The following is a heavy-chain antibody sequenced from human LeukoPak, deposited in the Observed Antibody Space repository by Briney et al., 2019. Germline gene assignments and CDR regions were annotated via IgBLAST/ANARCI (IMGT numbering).Heavy chain of an antibody. CDR1: GFTFSSYG. CDR3: AKVQKKRYCSGGSCYDLDY. J-gene: IGHJ4*02. V-gene: IGHV3-30*18. D-gene: IGHD2-15*01. Sequence: GGSLRLSCAASGFTFSSYGMHWVRQAPGKGLEWVAVISYDGSNKYYADSVKGRFTISRDNSKNTLYPQMNSLRAEGTAVYYCAKVQKKRYCSGGSCYDLDYWGQGTLVTVSS. CDR2: ISYDGSNK.